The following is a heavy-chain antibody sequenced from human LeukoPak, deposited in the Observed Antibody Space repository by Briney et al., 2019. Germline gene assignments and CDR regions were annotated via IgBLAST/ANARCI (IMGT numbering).Heavy chain of an antibody. D-gene: IGHD6-19*01. J-gene: IGHJ4*02. V-gene: IGHV4-61*02. CDR2: IYSSGST. CDR1: SGSINSGSYY. Sequence: SETLSLTCTVSSGSINSGSYYWNWIRQPAGKGLEWIGRIYSSGSTNYNPSLKSRVTISVDTSKNQFSLKLSSVTAADTAVYYCARYEAVAVVFDYWGQGTLVTVSS. CDR3: ARYEAVAVVFDY.